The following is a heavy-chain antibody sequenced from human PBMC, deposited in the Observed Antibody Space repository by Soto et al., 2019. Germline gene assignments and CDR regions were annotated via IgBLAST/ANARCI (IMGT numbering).Heavy chain of an antibody. J-gene: IGHJ5*02. D-gene: IGHD2-2*01. V-gene: IGHV1-46*01. CDR1: GYTFTSYY. CDR3: ARDFGPNIVVVPAASNWFDP. Sequence: ASVKVSCKASGYTFTSYYMHWVRQAPGQGLEWMGIINPSGGSTSYAQKFQGRVTMTRDTSTSTVYMELSSLRSEDTAVYYCARDFGPNIVVVPAASNWFDPWGQGTLVTVSS. CDR2: INPSGGST.